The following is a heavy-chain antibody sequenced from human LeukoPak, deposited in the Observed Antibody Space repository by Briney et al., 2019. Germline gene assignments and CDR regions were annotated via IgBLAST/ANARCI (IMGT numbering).Heavy chain of an antibody. V-gene: IGHV4-59*01. J-gene: IGHJ3*02. CDR3: ARPVAGSIDAFDI. CDR1: SGSISHYY. CDR2: IYYSGST. D-gene: IGHD6-19*01. Sequence: PSETLSLTCTASSGSISHYYCTWIRQPPGKGLEWIGYIYYSGSTNNNPSLKSRVTISIDTSKNQFSLKLSSVTAADTAVYYCARPVAGSIDAFDIWGQGTMVTVSS.